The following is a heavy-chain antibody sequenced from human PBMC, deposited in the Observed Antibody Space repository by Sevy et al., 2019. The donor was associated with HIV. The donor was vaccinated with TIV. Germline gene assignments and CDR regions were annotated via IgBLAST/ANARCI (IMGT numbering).Heavy chain of an antibody. V-gene: IGHV3-33*01. D-gene: IGHD3-10*01. Sequence: GGSLRLSCAASEFTFSDYGMHWVRQAPDKGLEWVAVIWYDGSTKYYADFVKGRFTSSRDNSKNTLYLQMNSLRAEDTAVYYCARDNLLPVTVSMVRGALSYYFDLWGQGTLVTVSS. CDR1: EFTFSDYG. CDR3: ARDNLLPVTVSMVRGALSYYFDL. CDR2: IWYDGSTK. J-gene: IGHJ4*02.